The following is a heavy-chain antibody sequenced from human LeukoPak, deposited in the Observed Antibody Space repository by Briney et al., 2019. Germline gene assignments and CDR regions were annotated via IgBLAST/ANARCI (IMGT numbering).Heavy chain of an antibody. D-gene: IGHD6-19*01. CDR2: IYNSGST. V-gene: IGHV4-59*08. J-gene: IGHJ6*02. CDR1: GGSISSYY. Sequence: SETLSLTCTVSGGSISSYYWSWIRQPPGKGLEWIAYIYNSGSTNNNPSLKSRVTISLGTSKNQFSLRLSSVTAADTAVYYCARHAGMAGYYGVDVWGQGTTVTVSS. CDR3: ARHAGMAGYYGVDV.